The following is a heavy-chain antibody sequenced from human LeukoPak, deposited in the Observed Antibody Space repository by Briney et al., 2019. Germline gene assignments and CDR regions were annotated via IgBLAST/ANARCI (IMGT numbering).Heavy chain of an antibody. V-gene: IGHV3-7*01. Sequence: PGGSLRLSCAASGFTFSSYWMTWVRQAPGKGLEWVANIKEDGSEKYYVDSVKGRFTISRDNAKTSLYLQMNSLRAEDTAVYYCARGGGAIEYWGQGTLVTVSS. CDR2: IKEDGSEK. J-gene: IGHJ4*02. D-gene: IGHD3-16*01. CDR3: ARGGGAIEY. CDR1: GFTFSSYW.